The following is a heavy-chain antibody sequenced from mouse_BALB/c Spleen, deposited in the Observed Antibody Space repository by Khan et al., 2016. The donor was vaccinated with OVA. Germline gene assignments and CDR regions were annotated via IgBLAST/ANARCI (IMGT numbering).Heavy chain of an antibody. V-gene: IGHV1-4*01. D-gene: IGHD2-14*01. CDR2: INPSNGYT. CDR1: GYTFTSYT. Sequence: QVHVKQSGAELARPGASVKMSCKASGYTFTSYTIHWIKKRPGQGLEWIGYINPSNGYTNYNQKFKDKATLTTDKSSTTAYLQLSSLQSDDSAVYNCVRDGAYHRDDGWFAYWGQGTLVTVSA. J-gene: IGHJ3*01. CDR3: VRDGAYHRDDGWFAY.